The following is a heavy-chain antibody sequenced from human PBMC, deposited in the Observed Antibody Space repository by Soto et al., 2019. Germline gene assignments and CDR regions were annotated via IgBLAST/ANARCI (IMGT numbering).Heavy chain of an antibody. CDR3: ARLSKVGGTDV. Sequence: QVQLQESGPGLVKPSETLSLTCTVSGGSISSDYWSWIRQPPGKGLEWIGYVYYSGSTNYNPSLKRRVTISVDTSKNQVSLKLGSVTAADTAVYYCARLSKVGGTDVWGQGTTVIVSS. CDR2: VYYSGST. V-gene: IGHV4-59*08. J-gene: IGHJ6*02. CDR1: GGSISSDY.